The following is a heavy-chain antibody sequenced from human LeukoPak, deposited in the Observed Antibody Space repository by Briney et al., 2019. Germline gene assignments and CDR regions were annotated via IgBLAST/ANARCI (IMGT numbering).Heavy chain of an antibody. CDR2: INANSGGT. V-gene: IGHV1-2*06. CDR3: ARDSGITGTTGAIDY. CDR1: GYTFTDYY. D-gene: IGHD1-20*01. Sequence: ASVKVSCKASGYTFTDYYMHWVRQAPGQGLEWMARINANSGGTNYAQQFQGRVTMTRDTSITTAYMELSRLRSDDTAVYYCARDSGITGTTGAIDYWGQGTLVTVSS. J-gene: IGHJ4*02.